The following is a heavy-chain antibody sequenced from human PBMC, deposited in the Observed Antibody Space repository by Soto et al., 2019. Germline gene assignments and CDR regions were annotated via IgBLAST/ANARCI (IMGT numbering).Heavy chain of an antibody. J-gene: IGHJ3*02. Sequence: QVQLVESGGGLVKPGGSLRLSCAASGFTCSDDYMSWIRQAPGKGLEWVSYISSSGSTIYYADSVKGRFTISRDNAKNSLYMHMNSLRAEDTAVYYCARADLRAEAFAIWGQGTMVTVSS. CDR1: GFTCSDDY. CDR2: ISSSGSTI. D-gene: IGHD3-3*01. V-gene: IGHV3-11*01. CDR3: ARADLRAEAFAI.